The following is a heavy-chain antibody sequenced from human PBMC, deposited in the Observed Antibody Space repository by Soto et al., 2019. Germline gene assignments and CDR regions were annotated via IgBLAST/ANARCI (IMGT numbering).Heavy chain of an antibody. J-gene: IGHJ4*02. CDR1: GFTLASYG. D-gene: IGHD1-26*01. Sequence: GSLRLSCAASGFTLASYGMGWVRQAPGKGLEWVSCISGSGANTYYADSVKGRFTISRDNSKNTLFLQMKSLRAEDTAVYYCAKGWGNPLIVGATQIGFWGQGTLVTVSS. V-gene: IGHV3-23*01. CDR2: ISGSGANT. CDR3: AKGWGNPLIVGATQIGF.